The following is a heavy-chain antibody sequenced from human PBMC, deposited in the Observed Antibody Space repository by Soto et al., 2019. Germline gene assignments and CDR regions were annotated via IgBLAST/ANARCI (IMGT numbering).Heavy chain of an antibody. D-gene: IGHD5-12*01. CDR3: ATDGPSNSGNLYAFDI. CDR1: GYTLTNYG. V-gene: IGHV1-18*04. J-gene: IGHJ3*02. CDR2: VTPYKADT. Sequence: ASVKVSCKASGYTLTNYGVTWVRQAPGQGLEWLGRVTPYKADTNSAQNLQGRVTMATDTSTNTAYLELRSLRSDDTAVYFCATDGPSNSGNLYAFDIWGQGTMVTVAS.